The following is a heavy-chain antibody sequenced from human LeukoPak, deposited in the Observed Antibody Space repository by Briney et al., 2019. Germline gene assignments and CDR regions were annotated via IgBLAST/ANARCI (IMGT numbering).Heavy chain of an antibody. J-gene: IGHJ4*02. Sequence: QAGGSLRLSCAASGFTFSSYWMHWVRQVPNQGLMWVSRINSDETISEYVDSVNGRFTISRDNAKNTLYLQMNSLGAEDTAVYYCARDFVNSGYYFDYWGQGTLVTVSS. D-gene: IGHD3-22*01. V-gene: IGHV3-74*01. CDR2: INSDETIS. CDR1: GFTFSSYW. CDR3: ARDFVNSGYYFDY.